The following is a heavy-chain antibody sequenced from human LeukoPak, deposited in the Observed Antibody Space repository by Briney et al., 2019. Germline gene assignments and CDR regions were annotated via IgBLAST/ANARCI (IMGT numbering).Heavy chain of an antibody. CDR3: ARPGSSRYFDWLLSYYGMDV. D-gene: IGHD3-9*01. CDR1: GYTFTGYY. CDR2: INPNGGGT. Sequence: ASVKVSCKASGYTFTGYYMHWVRQAPGQGLEWMGRINPNGGGTNYAQKFQGRVTMTRDTSISTAYMELSRLRSDDTAVYYCARPGSSRYFDWLLSYYGMDVWGQGTTVTVSS. V-gene: IGHV1-2*06. J-gene: IGHJ6*02.